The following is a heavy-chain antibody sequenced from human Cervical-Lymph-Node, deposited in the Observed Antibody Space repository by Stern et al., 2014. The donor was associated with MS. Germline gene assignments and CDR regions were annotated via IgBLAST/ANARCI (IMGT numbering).Heavy chain of an antibody. CDR3: ARSSGYSGYDWVDY. CDR2: VYYNGST. D-gene: IGHD5-12*01. Sequence: VQLVESGPGLVKPSETLSLTCSVSGGTIRSFYWSWIRQPPGRGLEWIGFVYYNGSTKYNPSLKSRVTISIDTSKNQFSLRLRSVTPADTAMYYCARSSGYSGYDWVDYWGQGTLVTVSS. CDR1: GGTIRSFY. J-gene: IGHJ4*02. V-gene: IGHV4-59*01.